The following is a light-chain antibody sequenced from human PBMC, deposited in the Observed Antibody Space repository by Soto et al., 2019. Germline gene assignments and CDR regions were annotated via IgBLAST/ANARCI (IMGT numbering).Light chain of an antibody. J-gene: IGKJ1*01. V-gene: IGKV3-20*01. CDR1: QSVSNSY. CDR3: QQYGSSPPRT. CDR2: GAS. Sequence: EIVLTQSPGTLSLSPGERATLSCRASQSVSNSYLAWYQQKPGRAPRLLIYGASSRATDIPDRFSGSGSGADFTLSISRLEPEDFAVYYCQQYGSSPPRTFGQGTKVDIK.